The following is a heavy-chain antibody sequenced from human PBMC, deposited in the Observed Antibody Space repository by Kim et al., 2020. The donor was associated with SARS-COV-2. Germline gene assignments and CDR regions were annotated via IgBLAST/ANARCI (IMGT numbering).Heavy chain of an antibody. D-gene: IGHD1-26*01. CDR1: GYTFTSYY. CDR2: INPSGGYT. J-gene: IGHJ4*02. V-gene: IGHV1-46*01. Sequence: ASVKVSCKASGYTFTSYYIHWVRQAPGLGLEWMGIINPSGGYTNYAQNFQGRVTMTRDTSTSTVYMELSSLRSEDTAVYYCARDAVGVWKQPFDDWGQGTLVTVSS. CDR3: ARDAVGVWKQPFDD.